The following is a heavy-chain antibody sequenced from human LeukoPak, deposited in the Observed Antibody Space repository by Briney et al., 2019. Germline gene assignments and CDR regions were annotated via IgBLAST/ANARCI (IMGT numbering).Heavy chain of an antibody. CDR1: GGTFSSYA. J-gene: IGHJ4*02. V-gene: IGHV1-69*04. Sequence: ASVKLSCKASGGTFSSYAISWVRQAPGQGLEWMGSIIPILGIANYAHKFQGRVTITADKSTSTAYMELSSLRSEDTAVYYCAREGGPLTYFDYWGQGTLVTVSS. CDR2: IIPILGIA. CDR3: AREGGPLTYFDY. D-gene: IGHD3-16*01.